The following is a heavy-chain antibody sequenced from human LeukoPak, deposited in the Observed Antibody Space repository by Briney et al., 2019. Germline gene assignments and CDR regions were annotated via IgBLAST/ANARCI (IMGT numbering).Heavy chain of an antibody. CDR3: AKDIRGLLYGDYFDY. J-gene: IGHJ4*02. CDR1: GFTFSSYG. D-gene: IGHD3-3*01. V-gene: IGHV3-9*01. CDR2: ISWNSGSI. Sequence: PGGSLRLSCTASGFTFSSYGMHWVRQAPGKGLEWVSGISWNSGSIGYADSVKGRFTISRDNAKNSLYLQVNSLRAEDTALYYCAKDIRGLLYGDYFDYWGQGTLVTVSS.